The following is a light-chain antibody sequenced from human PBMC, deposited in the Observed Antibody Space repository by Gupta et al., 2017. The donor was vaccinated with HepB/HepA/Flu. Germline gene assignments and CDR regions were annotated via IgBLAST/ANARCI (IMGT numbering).Light chain of an antibody. CDR1: QSISSY. CDR3: QRSDSTRGT. Sequence: DIQMTQSPSSLSASVGDRVTITCRASQSISSYLNWYQQKPGKAPKLLIYAASSLQSGVPSRFSGSGSGTDFTLTISRLQPEDFATYYCQRSDSTRGTFGQGTRVEIK. V-gene: IGKV1-39*01. J-gene: IGKJ5*01. CDR2: AAS.